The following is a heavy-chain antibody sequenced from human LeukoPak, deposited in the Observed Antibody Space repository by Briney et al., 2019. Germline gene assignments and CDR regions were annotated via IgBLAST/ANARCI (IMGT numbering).Heavy chain of an antibody. CDR3: ARGRGYYYDSSGYRFDY. V-gene: IGHV4-34*01. J-gene: IGHJ4*02. CDR2: INHSGST. Sequence: ASETPPLTCAVYGGSFSGYYWSWIRQPPGKGLEWIGEINHSGSTNYNPSLKSRVTISVDTSKNQFSLKLSSVTAADTAVYYCARGRGYYYDSSGYRFDYWGQGTLVTVSS. CDR1: GGSFSGYY. D-gene: IGHD3-22*01.